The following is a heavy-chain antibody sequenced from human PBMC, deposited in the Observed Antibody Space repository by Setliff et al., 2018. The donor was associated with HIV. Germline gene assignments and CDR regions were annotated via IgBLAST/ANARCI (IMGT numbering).Heavy chain of an antibody. CDR2: IYASGSTSGST. CDR3: ARRGRTGNSYVLNWFDP. J-gene: IGHJ5*02. V-gene: IGHV4-61*02. D-gene: IGHD5-18*01. Sequence: PSETLSLTCTVSGGSISSADYFWNWIRQPAGKRLEWIGRIYASGSTSGSTNYNPSLKSRVTISFDTSRGHFSLRLSSVTAADTAVYYCARRGRTGNSYVLNWFDPWGQGTLVTVSS. CDR1: GGSISSADYF.